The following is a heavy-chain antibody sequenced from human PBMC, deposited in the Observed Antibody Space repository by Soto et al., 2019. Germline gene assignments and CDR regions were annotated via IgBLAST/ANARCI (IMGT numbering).Heavy chain of an antibody. V-gene: IGHV2-5*08. CDR2: IYWDDDK. Sequence: TLSLTCAVSGGSISSGGYSWSWIRQPPGKALEWLALIYWDDDKRYSPSLKSRLTITKDTSKNQVVLTMTNMDPVDTATYYCAHSSVVVDIPSNWFGPWGQGTLVTVSS. D-gene: IGHD2-15*01. CDR1: GGSISSGGYS. CDR3: AHSSVVVDIPSNWFGP. J-gene: IGHJ5*02.